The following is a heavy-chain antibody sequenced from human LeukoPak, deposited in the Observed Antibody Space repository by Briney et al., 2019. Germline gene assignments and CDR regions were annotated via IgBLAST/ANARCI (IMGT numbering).Heavy chain of an antibody. V-gene: IGHV4-39*07. J-gene: IGHJ6*03. Sequence: SQTLSLTCTVSGGSISSSSYYWGWIRQPPGKGLEWIGSIYYSGSTYYNPSLKSRVTISVDTSKNQFSLKLSSVTAADTAVYYCARAPTNYDILTGYHYYYMDVWGKGTTVAVSS. D-gene: IGHD3-9*01. CDR2: IYYSGST. CDR1: GGSISSSSYY. CDR3: ARAPTNYDILTGYHYYYMDV.